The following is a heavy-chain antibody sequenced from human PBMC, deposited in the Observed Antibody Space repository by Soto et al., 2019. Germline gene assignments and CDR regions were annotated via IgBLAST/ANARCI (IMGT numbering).Heavy chain of an antibody. D-gene: IGHD2-15*01. CDR1: GGTFSNYA. Sequence: VKVSCKASGGTFSNYAFSWVRQAPGQGLEWMGGIITLFETPNYEQKFQGRLTITADESTSTAYMELSRLTSEDTAVYYCATDEIGAMSRLGYSSSWGQGTRLTVYS. V-gene: IGHV1-69*13. CDR3: ATDEIGAMSRLGYSSS. CDR2: IITLFETP. J-gene: IGHJ1*01.